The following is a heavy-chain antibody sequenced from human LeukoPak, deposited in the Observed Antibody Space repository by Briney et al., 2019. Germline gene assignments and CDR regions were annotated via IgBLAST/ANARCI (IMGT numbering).Heavy chain of an antibody. D-gene: IGHD5/OR15-5a*01. Sequence: ASVKVSSKPPRYTFTSYEIHGVRSATGQGLEWMGWMNPNSGDTGYAQKFQGRVTFTRNTAINTAYMELSSLRSEDTAVYYGAFSVYKYYYNMDVWGKGTTVTVSS. CDR3: AFSVYKYYYNMDV. V-gene: IGHV1-8*03. CDR2: MNPNSGDT. CDR1: RYTFTSYE. J-gene: IGHJ6*03.